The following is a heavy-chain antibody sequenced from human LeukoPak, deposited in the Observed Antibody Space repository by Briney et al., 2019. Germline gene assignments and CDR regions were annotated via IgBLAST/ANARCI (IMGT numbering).Heavy chain of an antibody. CDR3: ARGLGDSRDFDY. CDR2: IYYSGST. CDR1: GGSISSSSYY. D-gene: IGHD6-13*01. Sequence: SETLSLTCTVSGGSISSSSYYWGWIRQPPGKGLEWIGSIYYSGSTYYNPSLKSRVTISVDTSKNRFSLKLSSVTAADTAVYYCARGLGDSRDFDYWGQGTLVTVSS. J-gene: IGHJ4*02. V-gene: IGHV4-39*07.